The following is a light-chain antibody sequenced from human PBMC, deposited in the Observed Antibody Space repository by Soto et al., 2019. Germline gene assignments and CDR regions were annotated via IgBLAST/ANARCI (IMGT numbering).Light chain of an antibody. CDR3: CSYAVTSYV. V-gene: IGLV2-23*02. Sequence: QSVLTQPASVSGSPGQSITISCTGTSSDVGTYDAVSWYQHHPGKVPRLMIYEVDKRPSGVSYRFSGSKSGNMASLTISWLQAEDEADYYCCSYAVTSYVFGSGTKVTVL. CDR2: EVD. J-gene: IGLJ1*01. CDR1: SSDVGTYDA.